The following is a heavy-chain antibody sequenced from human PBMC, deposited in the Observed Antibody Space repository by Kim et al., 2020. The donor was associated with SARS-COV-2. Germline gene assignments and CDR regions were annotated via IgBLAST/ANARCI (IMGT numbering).Heavy chain of an antibody. CDR2: ISAYNGNT. Sequence: ASVKVSCKASGYTFTSYGISWVRQAPGQGLEWMGWISAYNGNTNYAQKLQGSVTMTTDTSTSTAYMELRSLRSDDTAVYYCARGNGIAAAGYYFDYWGQGTLVTVSS. CDR3: ARGNGIAAAGYYFDY. D-gene: IGHD6-13*01. J-gene: IGHJ4*02. CDR1: GYTFTSYG. V-gene: IGHV1-18*01.